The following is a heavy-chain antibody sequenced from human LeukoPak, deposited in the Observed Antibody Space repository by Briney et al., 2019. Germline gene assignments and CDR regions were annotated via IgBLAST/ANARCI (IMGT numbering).Heavy chain of an antibody. J-gene: IGHJ5*02. D-gene: IGHD6-19*01. CDR1: GFTFSSYT. Sequence: PGGSLRLSCAASGFTFSSYTMSWVRQAPGKGLEWVSGISGSGGSTYYADSVKGRFTISRDNSKNTLYLQMNSLRAEDTAVYYCAKSSGWRPDWFDPWGQGTLVTVSS. V-gene: IGHV3-23*01. CDR2: ISGSGGST. CDR3: AKSSGWRPDWFDP.